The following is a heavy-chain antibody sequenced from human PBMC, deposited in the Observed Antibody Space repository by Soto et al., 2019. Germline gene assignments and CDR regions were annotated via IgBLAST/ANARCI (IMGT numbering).Heavy chain of an antibody. CDR3: ARGVRDYDSSGYYWSLDY. D-gene: IGHD3-22*01. Sequence: PGGSLRLSCAASGFTFSSYEMNWVRQAPGKGLEWVSYISSSGSTIYYADSVKGRFTISRDNAKNSLYLQMNSQRAEDTAVYYCARGVRDYDSSGYYWSLDYWGQGTLVTVSS. J-gene: IGHJ4*02. CDR1: GFTFSSYE. V-gene: IGHV3-48*03. CDR2: ISSSGSTI.